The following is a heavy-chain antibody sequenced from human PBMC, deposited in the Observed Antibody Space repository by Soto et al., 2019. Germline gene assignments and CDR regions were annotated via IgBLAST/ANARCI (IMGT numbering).Heavy chain of an antibody. Sequence: PSDSLSLTCSVSGDSVRSYYWAGIRKPPGKGVQWSGYVFHTGNTNYNPSLKSRVTISVDKSKNQFSLKMTSVTAADPAVYYCARRPITTFGVVITGYGLDVWGQGTTVTVSS. CDR2: VFHTGNT. D-gene: IGHD3-3*01. V-gene: IGHV4-59*02. J-gene: IGHJ6*02. CDR1: GDSVRSYY. CDR3: ARRPITTFGVVITGYGLDV.